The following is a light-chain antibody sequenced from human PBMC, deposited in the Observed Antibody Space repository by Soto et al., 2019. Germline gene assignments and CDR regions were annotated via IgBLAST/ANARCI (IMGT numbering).Light chain of an antibody. J-gene: IGKJ2*01. CDR3: QQYNNWPPYT. CDR2: DAS. Sequence: EIVMTQSPATLSVSPGERATLSCRASQSVGGNLAWYQQRPGRAPRLLIYDASTRATDIPARFSGSGSGTEFPLTIRRSPSEDFALYYCQQYNNWPPYTFGQGTKLEIK. V-gene: IGKV3-15*01. CDR1: QSVGGN.